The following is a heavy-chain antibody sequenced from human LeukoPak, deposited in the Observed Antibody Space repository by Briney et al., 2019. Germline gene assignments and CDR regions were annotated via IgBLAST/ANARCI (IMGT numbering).Heavy chain of an antibody. J-gene: IGHJ4*02. CDR1: GYTFTTYA. CDR2: MNPNSGNT. Sequence: ASVKVSCKASGYTFTTYAMNWVRQATGQGLEWMGWMNPNSGNTGYAQKFQGRVTITRNTSISTAYMELSSLRSEDTAVYYCARGRRQQPSEEWGQGTLITVSS. CDR3: ARGRRQQPSEE. V-gene: IGHV1-8*03. D-gene: IGHD6-13*01.